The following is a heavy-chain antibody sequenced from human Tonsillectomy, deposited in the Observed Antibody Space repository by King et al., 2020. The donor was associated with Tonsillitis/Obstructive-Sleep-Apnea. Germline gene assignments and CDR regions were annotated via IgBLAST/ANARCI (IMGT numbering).Heavy chain of an antibody. Sequence: QLVQSGAEVKKPGASVKVSCKASGYFFTSYGISWVRQAPGQGLEWMGWISAYNGDTNYAQKLQGRVTMTTDTSTSTAYMELRSLRSDDTAVYYCARDSMSHYFDSSAYYTFAYWGQGTLVTVSS. CDR2: ISAYNGDT. J-gene: IGHJ4*02. D-gene: IGHD3-22*01. CDR1: GYFFTSYG. CDR3: ARDSMSHYFDSSAYYTFAY. V-gene: IGHV1-18*01.